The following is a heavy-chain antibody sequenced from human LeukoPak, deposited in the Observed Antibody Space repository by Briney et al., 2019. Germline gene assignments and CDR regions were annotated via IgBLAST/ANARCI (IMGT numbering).Heavy chain of an antibody. D-gene: IGHD6-25*01. CDR2: IYHSGST. CDR1: GGSISSGGYS. V-gene: IGHV4-30-2*01. J-gene: IGHJ5*02. CDR3: ARGGSGGDWFDP. Sequence: SETLSLTCAVSGGSISSGGYSWSWIRQPPGKGLEWIGYIYHSGSTCYNPSLKSRVTISVDRSKSQFSLKLSSVTAADTAVYYCARGGSGGDWFDPWGQGTLVTVSS.